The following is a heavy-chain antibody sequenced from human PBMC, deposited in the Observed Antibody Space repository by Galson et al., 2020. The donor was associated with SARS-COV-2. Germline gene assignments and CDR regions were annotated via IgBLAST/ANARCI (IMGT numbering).Heavy chain of an antibody. CDR2: ISYDGSKT. J-gene: IGHJ3*01. CDR1: GFTFSSFG. CDR3: AKSYDMKPRIHDAFDV. D-gene: IGHD3-9*01. V-gene: IGHV3-30*18. Sequence: GEFLKISCAASGFTFSSFGIHWVRQAPGKGLEWVAVISYDGSKTYYADSVRGRFTISRDNSKNTLFLQMNSLRTEDTALYYCAKSYDMKPRIHDAFDVWGQGTMVTVS.